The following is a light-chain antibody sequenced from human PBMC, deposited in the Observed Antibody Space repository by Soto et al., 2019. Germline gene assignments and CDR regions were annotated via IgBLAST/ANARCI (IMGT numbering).Light chain of an antibody. J-gene: IGKJ1*01. CDR3: QEYNKWPSWT. Sequence: IVMTQSPATLSLSPGERATLSCRASQSIDNHLAWYQQIPGQAPRLLMYAASTRATGIPARFSGSGSGTEFPLTISSLQSEDFAVYYCQEYNKWPSWTFGRGTKVEIK. V-gene: IGKV3D-15*01. CDR2: AAS. CDR1: QSIDNH.